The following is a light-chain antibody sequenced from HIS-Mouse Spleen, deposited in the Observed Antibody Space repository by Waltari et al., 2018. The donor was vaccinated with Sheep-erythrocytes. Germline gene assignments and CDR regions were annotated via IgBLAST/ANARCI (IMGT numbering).Light chain of an antibody. CDR3: CSYAGSYNHV. Sequence: QSALTQPRSVSGSPGQSVTISCTGTSSDVGGYNYVSWYHQQHPGKAPKLMIYDVSKRPSGVPARFSGSKSGNTASLTISGLQAEDEADYYCCSYAGSYNHVFATGTKVTVL. J-gene: IGLJ1*01. CDR1: SSDVGGYNY. V-gene: IGLV2-11*01. CDR2: DVS.